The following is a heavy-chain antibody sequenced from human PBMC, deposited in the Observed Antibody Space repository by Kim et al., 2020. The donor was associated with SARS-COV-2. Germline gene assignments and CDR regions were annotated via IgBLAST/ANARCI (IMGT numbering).Heavy chain of an antibody. D-gene: IGHD1-26*01. Sequence: GGSLRLSCAASGFTFSSYGMHWVRQAPGKGLEWVAVISYDGSNKYYADSVKGRFTISRDNSKNTLYLQMNSLRAEDTAVYYCAKAGSGSYVQPFDYWGQGTLVTVSS. V-gene: IGHV3-30*18. CDR3: AKAGSGSYVQPFDY. J-gene: IGHJ4*02. CDR2: ISYDGSNK. CDR1: GFTFSSYG.